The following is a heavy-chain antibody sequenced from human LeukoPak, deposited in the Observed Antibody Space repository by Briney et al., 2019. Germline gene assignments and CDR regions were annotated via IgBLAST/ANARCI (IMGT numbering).Heavy chain of an antibody. J-gene: IGHJ4*02. D-gene: IGHD3-10*01. CDR1: GFTFNSYA. CDR3: AKVGSGSYYGPFDY. V-gene: IGHV3-23*01. CDR2: ISGSGGST. Sequence: PGGSLRLSCAASGFTFNSYAMSWVRQAPGKGLEWVSAISGSGGSTYYADSVKGRFTISRDNSKNTLYLQMNRLRAEDTAVYYCAKVGSGSYYGPFDYWGQGTLVTVSS.